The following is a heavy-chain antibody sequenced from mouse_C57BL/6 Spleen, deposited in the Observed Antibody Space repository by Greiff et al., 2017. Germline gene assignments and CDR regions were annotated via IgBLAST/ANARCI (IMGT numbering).Heavy chain of an antibody. CDR3: ARSGWDGGYFDV. V-gene: IGHV1-53*01. Sequence: QVQLQQPGTELVKPGASVKLSCKASGYTFTSYWMHWVKQRPGQGLEWIGNINPSNGGTNYNEKFKSKDTLAVDKSSSTAYMQLSSLTSEDSAVYYCARSGWDGGYFDVWGTGTTVTVSS. D-gene: IGHD4-1*01. CDR1: GYTFTSYW. CDR2: INPSNGGT. J-gene: IGHJ1*03.